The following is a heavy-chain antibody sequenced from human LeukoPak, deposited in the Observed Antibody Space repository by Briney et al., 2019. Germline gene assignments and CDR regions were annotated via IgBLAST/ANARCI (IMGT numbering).Heavy chain of an antibody. Sequence: PGGSLRLSCAASGFTFSSYSMNWVRQAPGKGLEWLSYIRGGNTIWYADSVKGRFTISRDNDKNSVYLQMNSLRDEDTAVYYCVRDSSWAFDYWGQGTLVTVSS. CDR1: GFTFSSYS. J-gene: IGHJ4*02. CDR2: IRGGNTI. CDR3: VRDSSWAFDY. D-gene: IGHD3-16*01. V-gene: IGHV3-48*02.